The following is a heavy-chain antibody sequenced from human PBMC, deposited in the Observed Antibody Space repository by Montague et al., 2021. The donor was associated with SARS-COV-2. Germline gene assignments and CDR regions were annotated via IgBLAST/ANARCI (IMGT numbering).Heavy chain of an antibody. CDR3: AREGDIAPYAYGMDV. D-gene: IGHD2-15*01. CDR1: GFTFSGYT. Sequence: SLRLSCAASGFTFSGYTMNWVRQAPGKGLEWVSFISSRDSSIYYADSVKGRFTISTSNAKNLLYLQMNSLRTEDTAIYYCAREGDIAPYAYGMDVWGQGTTVTVSS. CDR2: ISSRDSSI. J-gene: IGHJ6*02. V-gene: IGHV3-21*06.